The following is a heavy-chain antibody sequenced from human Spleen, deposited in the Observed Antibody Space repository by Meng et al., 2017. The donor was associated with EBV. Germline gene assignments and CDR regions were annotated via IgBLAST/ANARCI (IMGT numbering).Heavy chain of an antibody. CDR3: ARASSGDSDGFDY. Sequence: ELQEARSGLLKPSQTPSLTCAVSGVSISSGGYYWSWIRQPPGKGLEWIGYIHDSGSTHYNSSLRSRITMSLDTSKNKLSLKLSSVTAADTAVYYCARASSGDSDGFDYWGQGTLVTVSS. J-gene: IGHJ4*02. CDR1: GVSISSGGYY. CDR2: IHDSGST. V-gene: IGHV4-30-4*01. D-gene: IGHD5-18*01.